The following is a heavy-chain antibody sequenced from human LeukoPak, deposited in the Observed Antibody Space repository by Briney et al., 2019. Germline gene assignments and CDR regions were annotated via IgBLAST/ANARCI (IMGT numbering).Heavy chain of an antibody. D-gene: IGHD6-6*01. V-gene: IGHV3-21*01. CDR3: ARDGAYSSSCFDY. CDR1: GFTFSSYI. Sequence: GGSLRLSCAASGFTFSSYIMNWVRQPPGKGVEWVSSISSSSSYIYYADSVKGRFTISRDNAKNSLYLQMNSLRAEDTAVYYCARDGAYSSSCFDYWGQGTLVTVSS. CDR2: ISSSSSYI. J-gene: IGHJ4*02.